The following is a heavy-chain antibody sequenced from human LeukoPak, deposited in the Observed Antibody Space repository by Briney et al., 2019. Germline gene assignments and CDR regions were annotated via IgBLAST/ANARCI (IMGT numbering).Heavy chain of an antibody. CDR3: ARGPYFDY. V-gene: IGHV4-34*01. Sequence: SETLSLTCAVYGGSFSGYYWSWIRQPPGKGLEWIGEINHSGSTNYNPSLKSRVTISVDASKNQFSLKLSSVTAADTAVYYCARGPYFDYWGQGTLVTVSS. CDR1: GGSFSGYY. CDR2: INHSGST. J-gene: IGHJ4*02.